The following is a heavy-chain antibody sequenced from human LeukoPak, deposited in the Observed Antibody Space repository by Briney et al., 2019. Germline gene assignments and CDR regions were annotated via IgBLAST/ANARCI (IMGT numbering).Heavy chain of an antibody. V-gene: IGHV4-4*07. J-gene: IGHJ1*01. D-gene: IGHD3-22*01. CDR1: GGSLTSYY. CDR2: IYSSGRT. CDR3: ARDLGYDSSGDYYAYFQL. Sequence: SETLSLTCTVSGGSLTSYYWSWIRQPAGKGLEWIGRIYSSGRTNYNPSLKSRVTMSVDTSKNQFSLKLRSVTAADTAVYYCARDLGYDSSGDYYAYFQLWGQGTRLTVTS.